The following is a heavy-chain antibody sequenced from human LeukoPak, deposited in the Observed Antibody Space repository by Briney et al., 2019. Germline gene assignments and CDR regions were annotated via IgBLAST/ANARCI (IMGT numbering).Heavy chain of an antibody. Sequence: PSETLSLTCTVSGGSISSYYWSWIRQPPGKGLEWIGYIYYSGSTNYNPSLKSRVTISVDTSKNQFSLKLSSVTAVDTAVYYCARRTTVTTSDRGMDVWGQGTTVTVSS. CDR1: GGSISSYY. J-gene: IGHJ6*02. CDR2: IYYSGST. D-gene: IGHD4-17*01. CDR3: ARRTTVTTSDRGMDV. V-gene: IGHV4-59*08.